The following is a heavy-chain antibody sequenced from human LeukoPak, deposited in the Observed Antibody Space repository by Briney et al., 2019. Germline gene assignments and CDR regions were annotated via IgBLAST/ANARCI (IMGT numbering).Heavy chain of an antibody. D-gene: IGHD1-1*01. CDR2: IIPTLDIA. Sequence: SVKVSCKASGGTISSYAVSWVRQVPGQGLEWMGGIIPTLDIANYAQKFQGRVTITTDESTSTIYMDLRSLRSDDTAVYYCARTLPNIGPTGTNYYYYMDVWGKGTTVIVSS. J-gene: IGHJ6*03. CDR1: GGTISSYA. CDR3: ARTLPNIGPTGTNYYYYMDV. V-gene: IGHV1-69*10.